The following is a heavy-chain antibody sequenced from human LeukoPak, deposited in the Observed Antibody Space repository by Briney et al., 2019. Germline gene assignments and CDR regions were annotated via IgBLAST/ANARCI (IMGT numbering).Heavy chain of an antibody. Sequence: AGGSLRLSCAASGFTFSSYGMHWVRQAPGKRLEWVAVIWYDGSNKYYADSVKGRFTISRDNSKNTLYLQMNSLRAEDTAVYYCAKMTEESYFDYWGQGTLVTVSS. V-gene: IGHV3-33*06. D-gene: IGHD1-14*01. CDR2: IWYDGSNK. J-gene: IGHJ4*02. CDR3: AKMTEESYFDY. CDR1: GFTFSSYG.